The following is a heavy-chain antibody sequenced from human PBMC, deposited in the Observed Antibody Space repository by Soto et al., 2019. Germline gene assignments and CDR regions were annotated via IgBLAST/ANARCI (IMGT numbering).Heavy chain of an antibody. J-gene: IGHJ4*02. CDR3: AGVRPGDNGYPFFDY. Sequence: GGSLRLSCAASGFSFSTSTMHWVRLTAGKGLEWVALVSDYGSNADYADSVQGRFTISRDNSKNTLFLQMDSLRPEDTAIYFCAGVRPGDNGYPFFDYWGQGTLVTVSS. V-gene: IGHV3-30-3*01. D-gene: IGHD3-22*01. CDR2: VSDYGSNA. CDR1: GFSFSTST.